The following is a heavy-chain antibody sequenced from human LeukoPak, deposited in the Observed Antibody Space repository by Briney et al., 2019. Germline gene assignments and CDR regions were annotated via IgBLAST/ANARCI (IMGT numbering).Heavy chain of an antibody. V-gene: IGHV3-73*01. CDR3: TRDSVTYNWFDP. D-gene: IGHD1-26*01. CDR2: MDKETNLYAT. CDR1: GFTFSDTA. Sequence: GGSLKLSCVASGFTFSDTAIHWVGQSSGKGREWIGHMDKETNLYATALASSVKGIFTVSRYASKTTAYLYMNSMKPEDTALYYCTRDSVTYNWFDPWGQGTLVTVSS. J-gene: IGHJ5*02.